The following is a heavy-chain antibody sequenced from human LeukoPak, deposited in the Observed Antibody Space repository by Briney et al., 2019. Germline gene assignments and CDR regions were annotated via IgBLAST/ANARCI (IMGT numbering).Heavy chain of an antibody. Sequence: KPSETLSLTCTVYGGSSSGFYWSWIRQPPGKGLEWIGEINHSGNTNYNPSLKSRVTVSLDTSEKQLSLKLSSVTAANTAVYYCARGRLDFWSGYCCDWGQGTLVTVSS. CDR3: ARGRLDFWSGYCCD. CDR2: INHSGNT. V-gene: IGHV4-34*01. CDR1: GGSSSGFY. J-gene: IGHJ4*02. D-gene: IGHD3-3*01.